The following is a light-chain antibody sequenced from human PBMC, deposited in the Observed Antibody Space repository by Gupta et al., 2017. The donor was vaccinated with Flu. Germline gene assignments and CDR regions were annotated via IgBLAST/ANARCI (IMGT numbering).Light chain of an antibody. CDR1: SGTIATNY. CDR3: QYQASDTRDGV. Sequence: FMLTQPHSVSESPGKTVTISCTRSSGTIATNYVQWYQQRTGSSPTTVIYEEDQRPTGGTDRFSGAFESSSKYDSPTLTGLKTEEEADDVCQYQASDTRDGVFGGGTKMTVL. J-gene: IGLJ2*01. V-gene: IGLV6-57*01. CDR2: EED.